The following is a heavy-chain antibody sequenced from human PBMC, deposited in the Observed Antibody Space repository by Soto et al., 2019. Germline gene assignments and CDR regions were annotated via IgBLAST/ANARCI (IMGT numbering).Heavy chain of an antibody. CDR3: ARAVSTNTAPIDY. CDR2: ITPSSGST. V-gene: IGHV1-46*01. D-gene: IGHD4-17*01. Sequence: QVQLVQSGAEVKNPGASVKVSCKASGYTFTTYYMHWLRQARGQGLEWMGIITPSSGSTRYEQKFQDRVTMTRDTSTSTVYMELSSLRSADTAVYYCARAVSTNTAPIDYWGQGTRVTVSS. J-gene: IGHJ4*02. CDR1: GYTFTTYY.